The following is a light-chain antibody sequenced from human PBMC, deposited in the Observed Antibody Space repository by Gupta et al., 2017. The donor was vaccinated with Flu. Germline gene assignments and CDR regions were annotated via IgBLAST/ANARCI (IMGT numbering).Light chain of an antibody. CDR2: GKN. CDR3: NSRDSSGNLYV. Sequence: SSELTQDPAVSVALGQKVRITCKGDRLRSYYASAYQQKPGQAPVLVIYGKNNRPSGIPDRFSGSSSGNTAALTITGAQAEDEADDYCNSRDSSGNLYVFGTGTKVTVL. V-gene: IGLV3-19*01. CDR1: RLRSYY. J-gene: IGLJ1*01.